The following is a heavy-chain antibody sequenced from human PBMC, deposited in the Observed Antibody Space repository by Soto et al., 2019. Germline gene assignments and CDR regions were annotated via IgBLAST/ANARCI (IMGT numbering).Heavy chain of an antibody. CDR1: GGSISSGNDY. J-gene: IGHJ5*01. Sequence: QVQLQESGPGLVKPSQTVSLTCTVSGGSISSGNDYWSWIRQPPGKGLGWIGYIHYSGNTNYNPSLKSRLTMSVDTSKNQFSLKLSSVTAADTAVYYCARDQGYHYDSWGQGTLVTVSS. V-gene: IGHV4-30-4*08. D-gene: IGHD2-15*01. CDR3: ARDQGYHYDS. CDR2: IHYSGNT.